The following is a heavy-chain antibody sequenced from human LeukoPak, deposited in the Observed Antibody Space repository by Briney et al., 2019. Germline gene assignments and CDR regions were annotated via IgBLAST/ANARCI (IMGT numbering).Heavy chain of an antibody. CDR3: ARSEYSFDY. Sequence: GGSLRLSCAASGFTFSRYWMHWVRHAPGKGLVWVSRINSDGSSSTYADSVKGRSTISRDNAKNTLYLQMNSLRVEDTAVYYCARSEYSFDYWGQGTLVTVSS. J-gene: IGHJ4*02. CDR2: INSDGSSS. V-gene: IGHV3-74*01. CDR1: GFTFSRYW.